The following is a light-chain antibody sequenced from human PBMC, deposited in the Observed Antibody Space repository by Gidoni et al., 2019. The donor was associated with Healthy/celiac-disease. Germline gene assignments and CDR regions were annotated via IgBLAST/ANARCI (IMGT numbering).Light chain of an antibody. CDR2: GAS. Sequence: EIVLTQSPGTLSLSPGERATLSCRASQSVSSSYLAWYQQKPGQAPRLLIYGASSRATGIPDRFSGSRSGTDFTLTISRLEPEDFAVYYCQQYGSSPWTFXQXTKVEIK. CDR1: QSVSSSY. V-gene: IGKV3-20*01. J-gene: IGKJ1*01. CDR3: QQYGSSPWT.